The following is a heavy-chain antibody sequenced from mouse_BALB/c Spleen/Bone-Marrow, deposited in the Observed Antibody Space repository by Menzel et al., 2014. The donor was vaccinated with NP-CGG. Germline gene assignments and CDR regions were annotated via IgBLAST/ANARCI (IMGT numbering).Heavy chain of an antibody. J-gene: IGHJ3*01. Sequence: VQLQQSGAELVKPGASVKLSCTASGFNITDTYMHWVKQRPEQGLEWIGRIDPANGNTKYDPKFQGKATITADTSSNTAYLQLSSLTSEDTAVYYCARRAARATGFAYWGQGTLVTVSA. CDR2: IDPANGNT. CDR3: ARRAARATGFAY. D-gene: IGHD3-1*01. V-gene: IGHV14-3*02. CDR1: GFNITDTY.